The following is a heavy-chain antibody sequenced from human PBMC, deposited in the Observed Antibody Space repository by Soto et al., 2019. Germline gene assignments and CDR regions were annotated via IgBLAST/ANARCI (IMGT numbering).Heavy chain of an antibody. CDR3: ATGSARFDF. CDR2: VKSQIDGGTT. J-gene: IGHJ5*01. V-gene: IGHV3-15*01. D-gene: IGHD6-6*01. CDR1: GLTFTDAC. Sequence: EVQLVESGGGSVNPGVSVRLSCAASGLTFTDACMNWVRQVPGEGLEWVGHVKSQIDGGTTDSAAALDGRVTISRDDSKNMVYLQMNRLRTDDTAVSYCATGSARFDFWGQGTLVTVSS.